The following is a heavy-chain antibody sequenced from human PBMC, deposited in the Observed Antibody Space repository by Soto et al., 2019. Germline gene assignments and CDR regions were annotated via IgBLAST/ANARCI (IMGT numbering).Heavy chain of an antibody. CDR2: ISAYNGNT. V-gene: IGHV1-18*01. J-gene: IGHJ5*02. Sequence: ASVKVSCKASGYTFTSYGISWVRQAPGQGLEWMGWISAYNGNTNYAQKLQGRVTMTTDTSTSTAYMELRSLRYDDTAVYYCARVVYYVVVVAAEKRWYNWFDPWGQGTLVTVSS. CDR1: GYTFTSYG. D-gene: IGHD2-15*01. CDR3: ARVVYYVVVVAAEKRWYNWFDP.